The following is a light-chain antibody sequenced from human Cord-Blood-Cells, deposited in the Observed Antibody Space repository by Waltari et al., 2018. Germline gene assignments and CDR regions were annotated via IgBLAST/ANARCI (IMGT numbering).Light chain of an antibody. CDR2: DVS. CDR1: SSDVGGYNY. Sequence: QSALTQPASVSGSPGQSITISCTGTSSDVGGYNYVPWYQQHPGNAPKLMIYDVSKRPSGVSNRFSGSKSGNTASLTISGLQAEDEADYYCSSYAGSNNLVFGGGTKLTVL. V-gene: IGLV2-14*01. CDR3: SSYAGSNNLV. J-gene: IGLJ3*02.